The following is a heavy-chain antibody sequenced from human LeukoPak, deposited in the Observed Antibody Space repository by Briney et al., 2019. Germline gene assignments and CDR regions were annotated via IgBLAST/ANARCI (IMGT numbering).Heavy chain of an antibody. CDR2: IYYSGST. CDR3: ARVVVYDFWSGYYTSSWFDP. Sequence: PSETLSLTCTVSGGSISSYYWGWIRQPPGKGLEWIGYIYYSGSTNYNPSLKSRVTISVDTSKNQFSLKLSSVTAADTAVYYCARVVVYDFWSGYYTSSWFDPWGQGTLVTVSS. CDR1: GGSISSYY. J-gene: IGHJ5*02. D-gene: IGHD3-3*01. V-gene: IGHV4-59*01.